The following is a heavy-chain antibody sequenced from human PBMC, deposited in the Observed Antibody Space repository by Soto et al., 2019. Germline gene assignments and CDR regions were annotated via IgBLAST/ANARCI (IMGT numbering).Heavy chain of an antibody. CDR3: ARKEGDIVVVPDETFYYYYYMDV. V-gene: IGHV3-21*01. CDR1: GFTFSSYS. Sequence: GGSLRLSCAASGFTFSSYSMNWVRQAPGKGLEWVSSISSSSSYIYYADSVKGRFTISRDNAKNSLYLQMNRLRAEDTAVYYCARKEGDIVVVPDETFYYYYYMDVWGKGTTVTVSS. J-gene: IGHJ6*03. D-gene: IGHD2-2*01. CDR2: ISSSSSYI.